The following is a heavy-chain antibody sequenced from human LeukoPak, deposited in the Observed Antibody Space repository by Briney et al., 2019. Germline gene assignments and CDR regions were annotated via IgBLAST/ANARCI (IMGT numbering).Heavy chain of an antibody. CDR2: INPNSGGT. J-gene: IGHJ3*02. CDR3: ARDKQRGDYYGSGSYYLDAFDI. V-gene: IGHV1-2*04. Sequence: ASVKVSCKASGYTFTGYYMHWVRQAPGQGLEWMGWINPNSGGTNYAQKFQGWVTMTRDTSISTACMELSRLRSDDTAVYYCARDKQRGDYYGSGSYYLDAFDIWSQGTMVTVSS. D-gene: IGHD3-10*01. CDR1: GYTFTGYY.